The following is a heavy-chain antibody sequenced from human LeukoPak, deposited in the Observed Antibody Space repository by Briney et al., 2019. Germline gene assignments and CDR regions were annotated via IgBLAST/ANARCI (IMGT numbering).Heavy chain of an antibody. D-gene: IGHD3-22*01. Sequence: GGSLRLSCAASGFIFSDTYMNCVRQAPGKGLEWVSYISSNVIAKNYADSVKARFTIYSDNANHSLYLQMNNRRADDTAVYYCARGDSSACPDYWGQGTLVTVPS. J-gene: IGHJ4*02. CDR2: ISSNVIAK. CDR3: ARGDSSACPDY. CDR1: GFIFSDTY. V-gene: IGHV3-11*01.